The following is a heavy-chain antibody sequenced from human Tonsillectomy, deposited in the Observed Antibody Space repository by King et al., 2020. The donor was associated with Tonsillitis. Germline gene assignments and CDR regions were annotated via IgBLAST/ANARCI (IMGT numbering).Heavy chain of an antibody. Sequence: QLVQSGAEVKKPGASVKVSCKASGYTFTFYAIHWVRQAPGQRLEWMGWINAGNGNTKYSQKFQGRVTITRDTSASTAYMELSSLRSEDTAVYYCAKDRHEYYFDYWGQGTLVTVSS. CDR3: AKDRHEYYFDY. CDR1: GYTFTFYA. CDR2: INAGNGNT. V-gene: IGHV1-3*01. J-gene: IGHJ4*02.